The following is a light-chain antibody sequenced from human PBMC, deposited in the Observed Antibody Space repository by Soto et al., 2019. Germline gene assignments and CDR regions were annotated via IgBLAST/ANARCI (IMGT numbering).Light chain of an antibody. CDR1: RGRGPY. J-gene: IGKJ1*01. Sequence: EIVLTQSPGTLSLSPGEGAPPPSRPSRGRGPYLPWYQQKPGQTPRLLIYGASSRATGIPDRFSASGSGTDFTLTISRLEPEDFAVYYCQQYGSSPRWTFGQGTKVEIK. CDR2: GAS. CDR3: QQYGSSPRWT. V-gene: IGKV3-20*01.